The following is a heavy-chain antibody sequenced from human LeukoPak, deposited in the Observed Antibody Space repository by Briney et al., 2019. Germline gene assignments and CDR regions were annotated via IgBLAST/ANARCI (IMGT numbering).Heavy chain of an antibody. J-gene: IGHJ5*02. CDR1: GVSFSGYY. CDR2: INHSGST. D-gene: IGHD4-23*01. CDR3: ARLPLRWYGWFDP. Sequence: SETLSLTCAVYGVSFSGYYWSWIRQPPGKGLEWIGEINHSGSTNNNPSLKSRVTISVDTSKNQFSLKLSSVTAADTAVYYCARLPLRWYGWFDPWGQGTLVTVSS. V-gene: IGHV4-34*01.